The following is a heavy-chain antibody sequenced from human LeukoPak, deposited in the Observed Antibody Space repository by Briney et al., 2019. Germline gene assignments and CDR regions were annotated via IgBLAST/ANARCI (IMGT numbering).Heavy chain of an antibody. CDR3: ARERRDGQSSGWYRGRGGHFDY. D-gene: IGHD6-19*01. Sequence: SGGSLRLSCAASGFTFSDYYMSWIRQAPGKGLECISYISSSGSTIHDADSLKGRFTISRDNGKNSLYLQMNSLRAEDTAVYYCARERRDGQSSGWYRGRGGHFDYWGQGTLVTVSS. CDR1: GFTFSDYY. CDR2: ISSSGSTI. V-gene: IGHV3-11*01. J-gene: IGHJ4*02.